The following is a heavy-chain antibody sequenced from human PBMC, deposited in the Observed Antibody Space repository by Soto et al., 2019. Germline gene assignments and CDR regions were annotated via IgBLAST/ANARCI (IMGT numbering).Heavy chain of an antibody. Sequence: PGGSLRLSCTGSGFTFGDHAMSWFRQAPGKGLEWVGFIRSRAYGGTTEYAASVKGRFTISRDDSKSIAYLQMDSLKTEDTAVYYCTRDVDNSGWFRSSGYWGQGTLVTSPQ. V-gene: IGHV3-49*03. D-gene: IGHD6-19*01. CDR3: TRDVDNSGWFRSSGY. CDR2: IRSRAYGGTT. CDR1: GFTFGDHA. J-gene: IGHJ4*02.